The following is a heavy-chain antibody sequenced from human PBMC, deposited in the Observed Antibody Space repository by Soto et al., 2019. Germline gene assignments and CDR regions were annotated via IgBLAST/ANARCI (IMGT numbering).Heavy chain of an antibody. CDR2: IYHSGTT. CDR1: GDSISSGYY. V-gene: IGHV4-38-2*01. Sequence: SETLSLTCAVSGDSISSGYYWAWIRQPPGKGLVWIGSIYHSGTTYYNPSLESRVTISVDTSENKFALKLTSVTAADSAVYYCARTDNVRYYPYLGQGTLVTVSS. CDR3: ARTDNVRYYPY. D-gene: IGHD3-10*02. J-gene: IGHJ4*02.